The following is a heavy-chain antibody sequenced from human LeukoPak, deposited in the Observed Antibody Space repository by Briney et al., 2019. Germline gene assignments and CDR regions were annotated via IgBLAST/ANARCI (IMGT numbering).Heavy chain of an antibody. D-gene: IGHD1-26*01. V-gene: IGHV4-59*01. CDR2: IYHSGST. Sequence: PSETLSLTCTVSGGSISSYYWSWIRQPPGKGLEWIGYIYHSGSTNYNPSLTSRVTTSVDTSKNQFSLKLSSVTAADTAVYYCARVLSGNYFSYYLDYWGQGTLVTVSS. CDR1: GGSISSYY. CDR3: ARVLSGNYFSYYLDY. J-gene: IGHJ4*02.